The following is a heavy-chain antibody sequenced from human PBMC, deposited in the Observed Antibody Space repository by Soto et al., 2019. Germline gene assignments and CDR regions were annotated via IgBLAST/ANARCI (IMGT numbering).Heavy chain of an antibody. Sequence: GASVRVSCNASGYTFTGYYMHWVRQAPGQGLEWMGWINPNSGGTNYAQKFQGWVTMTRDTSISTAYMELSRLRSDDTAVYYCARSASVTTQYFQHWGQGTLVTVSS. CDR2: INPNSGGT. D-gene: IGHD4-17*01. V-gene: IGHV1-2*04. J-gene: IGHJ1*01. CDR1: GYTFTGYY. CDR3: ARSASVTTQYFQH.